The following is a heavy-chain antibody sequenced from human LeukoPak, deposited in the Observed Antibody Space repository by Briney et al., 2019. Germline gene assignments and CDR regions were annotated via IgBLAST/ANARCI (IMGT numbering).Heavy chain of an antibody. D-gene: IGHD3-3*01. Sequence: ASVKVSCKASGYTFTSYGISWVRQAPGQGLEWMGWISAYNGNTNYAQKLQGRVTMTTDTSTSTAYMEPRSLRSDDTAVYYCARDYDFWSGYLGGYWGQGTLVTVSS. CDR2: ISAYNGNT. CDR3: ARDYDFWSGYLGGY. V-gene: IGHV1-18*01. CDR1: GYTFTSYG. J-gene: IGHJ4*02.